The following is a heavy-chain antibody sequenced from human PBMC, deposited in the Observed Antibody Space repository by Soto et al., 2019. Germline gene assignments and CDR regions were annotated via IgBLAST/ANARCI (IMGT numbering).Heavy chain of an antibody. CDR1: GFTFSSYW. Sequence: EVQLVESGGGLVQPGGSLRLSCAASGFTFSSYWMHWVRQVPGKGLVWVSRINSDGSSTNYADSVKGRFTISRDNAKNKLYLQMNILRAEDAAVFYCARPGSWGFDYWGHGTQVTVSS. V-gene: IGHV3-74*01. D-gene: IGHD1-26*01. CDR2: INSDGSST. CDR3: ARPGSWGFDY. J-gene: IGHJ4*01.